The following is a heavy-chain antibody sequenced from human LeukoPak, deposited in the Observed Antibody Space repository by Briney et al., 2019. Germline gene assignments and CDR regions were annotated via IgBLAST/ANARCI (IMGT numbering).Heavy chain of an antibody. V-gene: IGHV3-33*01. CDR1: GFTLSSYG. J-gene: IGHJ6*02. CDR2: IWYDGSNK. Sequence: HPGGSLRLSCAASGFTLSSYGMHWVRQAPGKGLEWVAVIWYDGSNKYCADSVKGRFTISRDNSKNTLYLQMNSLRAEDTAVYYCARDKVTIFGVFDYYYYGMDVWGQGTTVTVSS. CDR3: ARDKVTIFGVFDYYYYGMDV. D-gene: IGHD3-3*01.